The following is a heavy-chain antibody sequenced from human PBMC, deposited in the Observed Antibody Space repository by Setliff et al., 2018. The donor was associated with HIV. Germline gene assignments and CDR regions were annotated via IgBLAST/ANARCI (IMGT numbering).Heavy chain of an antibody. CDR2: IKSKTDGGTT. D-gene: IGHD3-16*02. Sequence: ETLSLTCAVYGGSFSAYHWSWVRQAPGKGLEWVGRIKSKTDGGTTDYAAPVKGRFTISRDNSKNTLYLQMNSLRVEDTAVYYCARAPEEPYDYLWGSYRHYFPFYMDVWGKGTTVTVSS. CDR1: GGSFSAYH. CDR3: ARAPEEPYDYLWGSYRHYFPFYMDV. V-gene: IGHV3-15*01. J-gene: IGHJ6*03.